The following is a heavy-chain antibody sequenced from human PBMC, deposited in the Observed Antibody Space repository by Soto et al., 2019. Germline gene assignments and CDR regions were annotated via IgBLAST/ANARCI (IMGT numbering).Heavy chain of an antibody. CDR2: ISYDGSNK. J-gene: IGHJ4*01. CDR1: GFTFSSYG. D-gene: IGHD2-15*01. Sequence: QVQLVESGGGVVQPGRSLRLSCAASGFTFSSYGMHWVRQAPGKGLEWVAVISYDGSNKYYADSVKGRFTISRDNSKKTLYLQRNSLRAEDTAVYYCATDWAGGNGYFDYWGHGTQVTVYS. CDR3: ATDWAGGNGYFDY. V-gene: IGHV3-30*03.